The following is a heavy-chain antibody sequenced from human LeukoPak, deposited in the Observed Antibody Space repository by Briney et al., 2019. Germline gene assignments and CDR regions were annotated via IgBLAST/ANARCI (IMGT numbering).Heavy chain of an antibody. CDR3: ARSRYSSSWEYYYYYYMDV. V-gene: IGHV4-59*01. Sequence: PSETQSLTCTVSGGSISSYYWSWIRQPPGKGLEWIGYTYYSGSTNYNPSLKSRVTISVDTSKNQFSLKLSSVTAADTAVYYCARSRYSSSWEYYYYYYMDVWGKGTTVTISS. CDR2: TYYSGST. J-gene: IGHJ6*03. D-gene: IGHD6-13*01. CDR1: GGSISSYY.